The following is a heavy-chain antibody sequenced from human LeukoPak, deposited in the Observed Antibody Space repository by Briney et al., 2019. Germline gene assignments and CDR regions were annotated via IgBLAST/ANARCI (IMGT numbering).Heavy chain of an antibody. CDR2: ISYDGSNK. CDR3: ARGWDYMDV. V-gene: IGHV3-30*04. CDR1: GFTFSSYA. J-gene: IGHJ6*03. D-gene: IGHD6-13*01. Sequence: GGSLRLSCAASGFTFSSYAMHWVRQAPGKGLEWVAVISYDGSNKYYADSVKGRFTISRDNSKNTLYLQMNSLRAEDTAVYYCARGWDYMDVWGKGTTVTVSS.